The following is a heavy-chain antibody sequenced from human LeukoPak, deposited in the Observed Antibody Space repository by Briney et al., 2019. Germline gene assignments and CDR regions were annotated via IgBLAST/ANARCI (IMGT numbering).Heavy chain of an antibody. Sequence: PGGSLRLSCAASGFTFSSYGMHWVRQAPGKGLEWVAVIWYDGSDKYYADSVKGRFTISRDNSKNTPYLQMNSLRAEDTAVYYCAKDQLGYCTNGVCSGFDYWGQGTLVTVSS. CDR1: GFTFSSYG. CDR2: IWYDGSDK. D-gene: IGHD2-8*01. V-gene: IGHV3-33*06. J-gene: IGHJ4*02. CDR3: AKDQLGYCTNGVCSGFDY.